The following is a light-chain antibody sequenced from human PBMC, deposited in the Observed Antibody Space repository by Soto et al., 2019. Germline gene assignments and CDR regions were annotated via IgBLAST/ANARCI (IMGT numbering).Light chain of an antibody. CDR3: SSYTSSSTPYVV. CDR2: EVS. V-gene: IGLV2-14*01. Sequence: QSVLTQPASVSGSPGQSITISCTGTSSDVGGYNYVSWYQQHPGKAPKLMIYEVSSRPSGVSNRFSGSKSGNTASLTISGLQAEDEADYYCSSYTSSSTPYVVFGGGTQLTVL. J-gene: IGLJ2*01. CDR1: SSDVGGYNY.